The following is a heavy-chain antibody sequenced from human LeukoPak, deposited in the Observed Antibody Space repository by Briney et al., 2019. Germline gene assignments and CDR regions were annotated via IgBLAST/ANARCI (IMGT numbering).Heavy chain of an antibody. CDR3: ARGARAGYNLEPFDY. CDR2: IYYSGST. D-gene: IGHD5-24*01. J-gene: IGHJ4*02. V-gene: IGHV4-59*08. Sequence: SETLSLTCTVSGGSMSSYYWSWIPQLPGKGLEWVGYIYYSGSTKYNPSLKSRVTISVDTSKNQFSLKLSSVTAADTAVYYCARGARAGYNLEPFDYWGQGTLVTVSS. CDR1: GGSMSSYY.